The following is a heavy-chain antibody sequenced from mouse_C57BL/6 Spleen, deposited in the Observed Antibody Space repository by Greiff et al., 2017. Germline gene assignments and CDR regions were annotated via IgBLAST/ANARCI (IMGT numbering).Heavy chain of an antibody. CDR1: GYAFSSYW. J-gene: IGHJ3*01. Sequence: QVQLKESGAELVKPGASVKISCKASGYAFSSYWMNWVKQRPGKGLEWIGQIYPGDGDTNYNGKFKGKATLTADKSSSTAYMQLSSLTSEDSAVYFCARDYGSSVFAYWGQGTLVTVSA. CDR2: IYPGDGDT. V-gene: IGHV1-80*01. D-gene: IGHD1-1*01. CDR3: ARDYGSSVFAY.